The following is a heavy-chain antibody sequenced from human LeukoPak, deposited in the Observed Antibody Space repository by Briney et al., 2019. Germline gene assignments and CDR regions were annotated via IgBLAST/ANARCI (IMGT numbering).Heavy chain of an antibody. J-gene: IGHJ3*02. V-gene: IGHV3-72*01. CDR3: ARGFHSFDI. Sequence: PGGSLRLSCAASGFIFSDHYMDWVRQAPGKGLEWVARSRNKANSYSTVYAASVQGRFTISRDVSKNSLYLQMNSLITEDTAVYFCARGFHSFDIWGQGTMVTVSS. CDR2: SRNKANSYST. CDR1: GFIFSDHY.